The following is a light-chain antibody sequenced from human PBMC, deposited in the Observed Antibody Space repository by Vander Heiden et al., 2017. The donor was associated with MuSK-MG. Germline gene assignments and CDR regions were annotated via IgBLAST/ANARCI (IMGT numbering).Light chain of an antibody. Sequence: DIHMTQSPSSLSASVGDRVTITFLASQSISSYSHWYPPKPGKAPKLLISAASLLQTVVPSLLSGSGYGTHFTLTISRLQHEAFATYYSHQNASNTTWTFGQGTKVEIK. CDR2: AAS. J-gene: IGKJ1*01. CDR1: QSISSY. CDR3: HQNASNTTWT. V-gene: IGKV1-39*01.